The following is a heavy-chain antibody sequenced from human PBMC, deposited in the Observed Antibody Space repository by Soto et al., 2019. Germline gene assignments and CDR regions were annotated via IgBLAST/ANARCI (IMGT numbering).Heavy chain of an antibody. CDR1: GFTFSSYG. J-gene: IGHJ2*01. Sequence: EVQLVESGGGLVQPGGSLRLSCAASGFTFSSYGMDWVRQTPGKGLEWVSYVSSGSATIYYADSVKGRFTISRDKAKNSLYLQMDSLRDEDTAVYYCARDSASYSSSSGSYWYFDLWGRGTMVTVSS. CDR3: ARDSASYSSSSGSYWYFDL. D-gene: IGHD6-6*01. CDR2: VSSGSATI. V-gene: IGHV3-48*02.